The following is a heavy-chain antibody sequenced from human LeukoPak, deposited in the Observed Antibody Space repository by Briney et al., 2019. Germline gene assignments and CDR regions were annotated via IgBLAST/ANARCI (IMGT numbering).Heavy chain of an antibody. V-gene: IGHV4-61*02. J-gene: IGHJ4*02. Sequence: SETLSLTCTVSGGSISSGSYYWSWIRQPAGKGLEWIGRIYTSGSINYNPSLKSRVTISVDTSKNQFSLKLSSVTAADTAVYYCARAFTGDFDYWGQGTLVTVSS. CDR2: IYTSGSI. CDR3: ARAFTGDFDY. CDR1: GGSISSGSYY.